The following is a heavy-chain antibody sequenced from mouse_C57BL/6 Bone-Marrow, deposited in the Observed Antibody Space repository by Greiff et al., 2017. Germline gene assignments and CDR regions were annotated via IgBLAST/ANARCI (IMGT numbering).Heavy chain of an antibody. CDR3: ADPLGAY. CDR2: IRLKSDNYAT. J-gene: IGHJ3*01. D-gene: IGHD3-3*01. CDR1: GFTFSNYW. V-gene: IGHV6-3*01. Sequence: EVQRVESGGGLVQPGGSMKLSCVASGFTFSNYWMNWVRQSPEKGLEWVAQIRLKSDNYATHYAESVKGRFTISRDDSKSSVYLQMNNLRAEDTGIYYCADPLGAYWGQGTLVTVSA.